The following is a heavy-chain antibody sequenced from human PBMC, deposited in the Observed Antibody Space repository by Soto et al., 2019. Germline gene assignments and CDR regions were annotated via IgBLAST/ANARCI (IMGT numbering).Heavy chain of an antibody. CDR1: GFTFNMYW. CDR2: IYNDGTYA. Sequence: GGSLRLSCAGSGFTFNMYWMHWVRQVPGKGPVWVARIYNDGTYADYADSVKGRFTISRDNAKDTLYLQMNDLRAEDSAVYYCAIARVADSSLDHWGQGILVTVSS. V-gene: IGHV3-74*01. CDR3: AIARVADSSLDH. D-gene: IGHD2-21*01. J-gene: IGHJ4*01.